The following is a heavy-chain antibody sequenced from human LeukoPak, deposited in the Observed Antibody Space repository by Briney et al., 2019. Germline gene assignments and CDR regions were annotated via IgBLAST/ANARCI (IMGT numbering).Heavy chain of an antibody. CDR3: ARVRSSGWSYFDY. D-gene: IGHD6-19*01. CDR1: GLTFSSYW. V-gene: IGHV3-74*01. CDR2: IDSDGSST. Sequence: PGGSLRLSCAASGLTFSSYWMHWVRQAPGKGLVWVSRIDSDGSSTSYADSVKGRFTISRDNAKNTEYLQMNSLRAEDTAVYYCARVRSSGWSYFDYWGQGTLVTVSS. J-gene: IGHJ4*02.